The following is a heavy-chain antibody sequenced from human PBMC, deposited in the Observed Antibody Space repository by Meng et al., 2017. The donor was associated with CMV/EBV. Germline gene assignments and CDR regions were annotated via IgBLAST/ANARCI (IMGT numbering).Heavy chain of an antibody. V-gene: IGHV1-2*02. Sequence: ASVKVSCKASGYTFTGYYMHWVRQAPGQGLEWMGWINPKSGGTNYAQKFQGRVTMTRDTYISTAYMELSRLRSDDTAVYYCARQLQFGEYGMDVWGQGTTVTVSS. J-gene: IGHJ6*02. D-gene: IGHD2-2*01. CDR1: GYTFTGYY. CDR3: ARQLQFGEYGMDV. CDR2: INPKSGGT.